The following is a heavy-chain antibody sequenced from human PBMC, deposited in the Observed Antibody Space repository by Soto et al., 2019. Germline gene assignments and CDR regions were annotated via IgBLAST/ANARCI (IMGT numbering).Heavy chain of an antibody. J-gene: IGHJ4*02. V-gene: IGHV1-69*06. CDR1: GGLFSSFA. CDR2: IIPVFGTT. CDR3: ARGGGPYVWFKDF. D-gene: IGHD3-16*01. Sequence: QEQLVQSGPEVKKPGSSVKVSCKDSGGLFSSFAISWVRQAPGQGLEWLGGIIPVFGTTNYAERFQGRVTIPAKKSTNTAYRELRSFISGDTAMYYCARGGGPYVWFKDFWAQGTLATVSS.